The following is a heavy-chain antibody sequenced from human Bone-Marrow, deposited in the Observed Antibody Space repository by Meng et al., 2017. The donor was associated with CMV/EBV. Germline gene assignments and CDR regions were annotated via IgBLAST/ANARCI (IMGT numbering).Heavy chain of an antibody. CDR2: IRYDGSNK. CDR1: GFIFSSYG. CDR3: VKDPSDSYYYGMDV. D-gene: IGHD3/OR15-3a*01. V-gene: IGHV3-30*02. J-gene: IGHJ6*02. Sequence: GGSLRLSCAASGFIFSSYGMHWVRQAPGKGLEWVAFIRYDGSNKYYADSVKGRFTISRDNSKNTLYLQMNSLRPEDTAVYNCVKDPSDSYYYGMDVWGQGTTVTVS.